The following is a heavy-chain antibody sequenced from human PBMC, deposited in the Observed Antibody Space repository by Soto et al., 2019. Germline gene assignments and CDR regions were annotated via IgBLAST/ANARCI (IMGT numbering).Heavy chain of an antibody. J-gene: IGHJ3*02. CDR2: ISVYNGNT. CDR3: ARTLRIVPSTDAVDI. D-gene: IGHD2-15*01. Sequence: ASVKVSCRASGYTFVSHTIGWVRQAPGQGLEWMGWISVYNGNTNYAQKLQGRVTMTTDTATSTAYMELRSLRSDDTAVYYCARTLRIVPSTDAVDIRGQGTIVTVSS. CDR1: GYTFVSHT. V-gene: IGHV1-18*01.